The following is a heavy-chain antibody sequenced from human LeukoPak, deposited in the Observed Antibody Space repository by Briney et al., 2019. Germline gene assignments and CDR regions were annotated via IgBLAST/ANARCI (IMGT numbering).Heavy chain of an antibody. CDR1: GFTFSRHG. Sequence: GRSLRLSCAASGFTFSRHGMHWVRQVPGKGLEWVAVIGDTGRAKYYADSVEGRFTASRDNFKNTLYLEMNSLRYDDTALYYCAREAAWGNWYFDHWGRGTLVTVSS. J-gene: IGHJ2*01. V-gene: IGHV3-30*03. CDR3: AREAAWGNWYFDH. D-gene: IGHD3-16*01. CDR2: IGDTGRAK.